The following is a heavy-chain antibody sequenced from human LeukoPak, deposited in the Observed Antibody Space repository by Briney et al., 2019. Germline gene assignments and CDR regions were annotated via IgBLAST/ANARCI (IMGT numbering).Heavy chain of an antibody. CDR2: ISFDGSKK. CDR3: AHDAFNYCDGDCYLDY. V-gene: IGHV3-30*18. CDR1: GFTFSTYG. D-gene: IGHD2-21*02. J-gene: IGHJ4*02. Sequence: QPGGSLRLSCAASGFTFSTYGMHWVRQAPGKGLEWVAVISFDGSKKYYTGSVKGRFTISRDNSRSMVYLQMNSLRAEDTAIYYCAHDAFNYCDGDCYLDYWGQGTLVTVSS.